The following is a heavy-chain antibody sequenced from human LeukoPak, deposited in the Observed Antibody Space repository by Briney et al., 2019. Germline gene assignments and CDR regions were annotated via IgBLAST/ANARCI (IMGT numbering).Heavy chain of an antibody. J-gene: IGHJ6*02. CDR1: GGSISSYY. Sequence: SETLSLTCTVSGGSISSYYWSGIRQPPGKGLEWIGYIYYSVSTNYNPSPKSRVTISVDTSKAQFSLQLSSVTAADTAVYYCARIAPRTYCSGGSCPPYYYGMDVWGQGTTVTVSS. D-gene: IGHD2-15*01. CDR3: ARIAPRTYCSGGSCPPYYYGMDV. CDR2: IYYSVST. V-gene: IGHV4-59*01.